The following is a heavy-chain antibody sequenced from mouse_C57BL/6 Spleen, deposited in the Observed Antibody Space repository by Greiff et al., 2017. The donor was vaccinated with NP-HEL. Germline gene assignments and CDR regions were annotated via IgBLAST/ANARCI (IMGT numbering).Heavy chain of an antibody. CDR2: INPNNGGT. V-gene: IGHV1-26*01. CDR1: GYTFTDYY. CDR3: ARFPDY. Sequence: EVQLQQSGPELVKPGASVKISCKASGYTFTDYYMNWVKQSHGKSLEWIGDINPNNGGTSYNQKFKGKATLTVDTSSSTSYMELRSLTSEDSAVYYCARFPDYWGQGTTLTVSS. J-gene: IGHJ2*01.